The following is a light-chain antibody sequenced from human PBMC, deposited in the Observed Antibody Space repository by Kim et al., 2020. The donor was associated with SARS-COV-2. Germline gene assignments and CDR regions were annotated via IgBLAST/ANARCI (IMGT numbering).Light chain of an antibody. CDR1: SSNIASHN. CDR2: KND. J-gene: IGLJ2*01. V-gene: IGLV1-47*01. CDR3: AAWDDSLSGWV. Sequence: GHRVTISCSGSSSNIASHNVYCYKQLPATAPQLLIFKNDRRPSAIPDRISGSESDTSASLAISGLLSEDDADYYCAAWDDSLSGWVFGGGTKVTVL.